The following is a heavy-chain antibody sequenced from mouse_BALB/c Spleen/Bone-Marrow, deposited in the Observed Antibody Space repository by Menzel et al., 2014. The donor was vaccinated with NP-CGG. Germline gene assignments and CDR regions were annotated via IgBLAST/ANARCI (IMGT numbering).Heavy chain of an antibody. J-gene: IGHJ2*01. V-gene: IGHV1-9*01. Sequence: VQLQQSGAEVMKSGASVKISCRATGYRFSSFWIEWIKQRPGHGLEWIGKILPGSGSTNYNEKFKGKATLSADTSSNTAYMQLSSLTSEDSAVYFCAREGAFYGNPFDFWGQGTTLTVPS. CDR3: AREGAFYGNPFDF. D-gene: IGHD2-10*01. CDR1: GYRFSSFW. CDR2: ILPGSGST.